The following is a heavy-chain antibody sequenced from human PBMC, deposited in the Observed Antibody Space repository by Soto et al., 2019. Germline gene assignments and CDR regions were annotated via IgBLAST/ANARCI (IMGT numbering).Heavy chain of an antibody. Sequence: QVQLQQWGAGPLRPLETLSLTCGVSGGSFSGYYWAWIRQSPGKGLEWIGEINDRGSINYNPSLKSRVSISVDTSKNHYSLNLRSVTSADTAVYYCARESHDILTCPPWVWYFDLWGRGTLVTVSS. CDR1: GGSFSGYY. J-gene: IGHJ2*01. D-gene: IGHD3-9*01. V-gene: IGHV4-34*01. CDR2: INDRGSI. CDR3: ARESHDILTCPPWVWYFDL.